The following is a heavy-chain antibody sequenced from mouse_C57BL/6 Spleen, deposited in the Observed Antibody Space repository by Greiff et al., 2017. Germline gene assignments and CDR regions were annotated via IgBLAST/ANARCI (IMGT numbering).Heavy chain of an antibody. Sequence: VQLQQSGPELVKPGASVKIPCKASGYTFTDYNMDWVKQSHGKSLEWIGDINPNNGGTIYNQKFKGKATLTVDKSSSTAYMELRSLTSEDTAVYYCARRGYGSLSYWYFDVWGTGTTVTVSS. CDR1: GYTFTDYN. CDR2: INPNNGGT. D-gene: IGHD1-1*01. V-gene: IGHV1-18*01. CDR3: ARRGYGSLSYWYFDV. J-gene: IGHJ1*03.